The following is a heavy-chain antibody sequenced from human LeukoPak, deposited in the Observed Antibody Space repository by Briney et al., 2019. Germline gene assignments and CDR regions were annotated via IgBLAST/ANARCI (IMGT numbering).Heavy chain of an antibody. D-gene: IGHD1-26*01. V-gene: IGHV3-23*01. CDR3: AKMRGMPREAYHFDR. J-gene: IGHJ4*02. CDR1: GFNFNIYT. CDR2: VGSGGTR. Sequence: GGSLRLSCAASGFNFNIYTMSWVLQAQGKGLEWISAVGSGGTRYYADSVKGRFTISRDNSANTVSLQMDSLRADDTAMYYCAKMRGMPREAYHFDRWGQGTLVAVSS.